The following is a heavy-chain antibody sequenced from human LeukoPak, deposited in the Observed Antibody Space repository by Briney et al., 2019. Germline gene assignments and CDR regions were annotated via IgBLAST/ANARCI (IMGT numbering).Heavy chain of an antibody. V-gene: IGHV4-61*02. Sequence: SETLSLTCTVSGDSISSANYYWSWSRQPAGRGLEWIGRISSSGSTNYNPSLKSRVTISVDTSKNQFSLKLSSVTAADTAVYFCARGPYSYDSSGAFDIWGQGTMVTVSS. J-gene: IGHJ3*02. CDR3: ARGPYSYDSSGAFDI. CDR1: GDSISSANYY. CDR2: ISSSGST. D-gene: IGHD3-22*01.